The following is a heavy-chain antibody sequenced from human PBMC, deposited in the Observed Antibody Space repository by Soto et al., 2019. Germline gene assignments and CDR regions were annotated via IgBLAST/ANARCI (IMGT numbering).Heavy chain of an antibody. D-gene: IGHD3-16*01. CDR2: VSYSGGST. V-gene: IGHV3-23*01. Sequence: EGQLLESGGGLVQPWGSLRLSCAASGFTFSRFAMNWVRQAPEKGLEWISAVSYSGGSTYYLDSVRGRFTISRDNSKNTVYLQLNSLRTEDTAGYYCAKSRGILRWLREIYYFDQWGQGTLVTVSS. CDR3: AKSRGILRWLREIYYFDQ. J-gene: IGHJ4*02. CDR1: GFTFSRFA.